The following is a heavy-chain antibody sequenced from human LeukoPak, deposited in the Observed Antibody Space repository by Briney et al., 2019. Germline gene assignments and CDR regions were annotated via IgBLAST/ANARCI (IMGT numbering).Heavy chain of an antibody. CDR3: AREFRAQYIYFDP. CDR1: GHTFTGLD. CDR2: ISAFNGRT. Sequence: GASVKVSCKASGHTFTGLDFSWMRQTPGQGLKWLGWISAFNGRTSYGQGLQGRLTLTTDTSANTAYMELRSLTPDDTAVYYCAREFRAQYIYFDPWGQGTLVTVSS. V-gene: IGHV1-18*01. D-gene: IGHD1-1*01. J-gene: IGHJ5*02.